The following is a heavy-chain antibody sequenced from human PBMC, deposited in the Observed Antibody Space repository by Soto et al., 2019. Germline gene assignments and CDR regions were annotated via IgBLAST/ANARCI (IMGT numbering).Heavy chain of an antibody. D-gene: IGHD4-17*01. CDR3: ATTGTTVTGLYYFDY. CDR1: GGSISSGNYY. V-gene: IGHV4-30-4*01. J-gene: IGHJ4*02. CDR2: ISYSGTT. Sequence: QVQLQESGPGLVKPSQTLSLTCTVSGGSISSGNYYWSWIRQPPGKGLEWIGFISYSGTTHYSASLRNRGSRSVDRSKNQFSLDLSSVSAADTAVYYCATTGTTVTGLYYFDYWGQGTLVTVSS.